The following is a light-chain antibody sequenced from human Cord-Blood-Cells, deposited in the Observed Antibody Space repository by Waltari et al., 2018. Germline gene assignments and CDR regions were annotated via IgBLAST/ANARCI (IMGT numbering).Light chain of an antibody. V-gene: IGLV1-47*01. CDR2: RNN. CDR3: AAWDDSLSGVV. J-gene: IGLJ2*01. CDR1: SPNIGCNY. Sequence: QSVLTQPPSASGTPGQSVTICCSGSSPNIGCNYVNCYQQLQGTAPKLLIYRNNQRPSGVPDRFSGSKSGTSASLAISGRRSEDEADYYCAAWDDSLSGVVFGGGTKLTVL.